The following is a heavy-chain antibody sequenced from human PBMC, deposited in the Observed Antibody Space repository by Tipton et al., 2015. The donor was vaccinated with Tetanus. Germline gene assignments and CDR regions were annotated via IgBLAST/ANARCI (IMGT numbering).Heavy chain of an antibody. D-gene: IGHD4-17*01. CDR1: GFTFSSYA. J-gene: IGHJ4*02. V-gene: IGHV3-23*01. Sequence: SLRLSCAASGFTFSSYAMSWVRQAPGKGLEWVSAISGSGGSIYYADSVKGRFTISRDNSKNTLYLQMNSLRAEDTAVYYCAKVRPPSYGDYFPMDCFDYWGQGTLVTVSS. CDR2: ISGSGGSI. CDR3: AKVRPPSYGDYFPMDCFDY.